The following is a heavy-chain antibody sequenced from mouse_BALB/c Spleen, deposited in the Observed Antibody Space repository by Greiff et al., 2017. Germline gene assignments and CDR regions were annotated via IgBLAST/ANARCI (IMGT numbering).Heavy chain of an antibody. CDR1: GFTFSSYA. D-gene: IGHD1-1*01. CDR2: ISSGGST. Sequence: EVKVVESGGGLVKPGGSLKLSCAASGFTFSSYAMSWVRQTPEKRLEWVASISSGGSTYYPDSVKGRFTISRDNARNILYLQMSSLRSEDTAMYYCARGSYGSSYNWYFDVWGAGTTVTVSA. CDR3: ARGSYGSSYNWYFDV. J-gene: IGHJ1*01. V-gene: IGHV5-6-5*01.